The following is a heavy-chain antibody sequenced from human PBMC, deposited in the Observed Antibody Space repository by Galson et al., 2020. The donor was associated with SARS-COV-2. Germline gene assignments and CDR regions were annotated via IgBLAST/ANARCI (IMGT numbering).Heavy chain of an antibody. CDR2: ITHSGKS. CDR1: GGSFSGYL. CDR3: ARGPYCSATTCYSSVFDL. D-gene: IGHD2-21*01. Sequence: SETLSLTCAVSGGSFSGYLWTWIRQSPGQGLEWIGEITHSGKSTYRPSLKSRVILSIDTSTNQVSLNLTSVTAADTAVYFCARGPYCSATTCYSSVFDLWGQGTLVSV. J-gene: IGHJ4*02. V-gene: IGHV4-34*01.